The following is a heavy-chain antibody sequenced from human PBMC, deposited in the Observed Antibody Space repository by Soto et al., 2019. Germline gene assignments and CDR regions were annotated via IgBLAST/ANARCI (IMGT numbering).Heavy chain of an antibody. CDR3: PRGLGGWSWPARRYDY. J-gene: IGHJ4*02. CDR1: GYSFASYW. V-gene: IGHV5-51*01. Sequence: GEALKISCKVSGYSFASYWIGWVRQMPGKGLEWMGIIHPGDSSTRYSPSCQGQLTISADKSISTAYLQWSNLKASATAIHYCPRGLGGWSWPARRYDYWGQGTMVTVSS. CDR2: IHPGDSST. D-gene: IGHD2-15*01.